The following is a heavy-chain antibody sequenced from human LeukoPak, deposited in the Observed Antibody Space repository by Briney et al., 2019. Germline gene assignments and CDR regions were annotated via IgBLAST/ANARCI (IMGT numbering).Heavy chain of an antibody. V-gene: IGHV3-48*01. D-gene: IGHD6-13*01. Sequence: GGSLRLSCAASGFIFTDYSINWVRQAPGKGLEWISYIDKTSSNIYYADSVKGRFTISRDNAKNSLYLQMNSLRAEDTAVYYCARDRSSTIEDYFDYWGQGTLVTVSS. J-gene: IGHJ4*02. CDR2: IDKTSSNI. CDR1: GFIFTDYS. CDR3: ARDRSSTIEDYFDY.